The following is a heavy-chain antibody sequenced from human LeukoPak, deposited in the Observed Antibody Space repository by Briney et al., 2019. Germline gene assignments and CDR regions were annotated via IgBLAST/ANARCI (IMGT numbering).Heavy chain of an antibody. Sequence: GGSLRLSCAASGFTFSSYGMSWVGQAPGKGLEWVSAISGSGGSTYYADSVRGRFTISRDNSKNTLYLQMNCLRAEDTAVYYCAKAPYVSSGWYGYWGQGTLVTVSS. CDR1: GFTFSSYG. V-gene: IGHV3-23*01. CDR3: AKAPYVSSGWYGY. J-gene: IGHJ4*02. CDR2: ISGSGGST. D-gene: IGHD6-19*01.